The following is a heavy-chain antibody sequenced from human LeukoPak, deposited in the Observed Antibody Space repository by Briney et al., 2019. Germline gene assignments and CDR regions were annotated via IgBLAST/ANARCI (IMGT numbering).Heavy chain of an antibody. V-gene: IGHV3-53*01. D-gene: IGHD5-12*01. J-gene: IGHJ4*02. CDR2: IYSGGST. CDR3: ARMSKWLQNYFDY. Sequence: GGTLRLSCAASGFTVSSNYMSWVRQAPGKGLEWVSVIYSGGSTYYADSVKGRFTISRDNSKNTLYLQMNSLRAEDTAVYYCARMSKWLQNYFDYWGQGTLVTVSS. CDR1: GFTVSSNY.